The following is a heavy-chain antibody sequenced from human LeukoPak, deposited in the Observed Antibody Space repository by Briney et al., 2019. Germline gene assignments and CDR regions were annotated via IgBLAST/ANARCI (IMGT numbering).Heavy chain of an antibody. D-gene: IGHD6-13*01. J-gene: IGHJ4*02. CDR1: GGSFSGYC. V-gene: IGHV4-34*01. CDR3: ARGRHSSSWYGGSYFDY. CDR2: INHSGST. Sequence: NPSETLSLTCAVYGGSFSGYCWSWIRQPPGKGLEWIGEINHSGSTNYNPSLKSRVTISVDTSKNQFSLKLSSVTAADTAVYYCARGRHSSSWYGGSYFDYWGQGTLVTVSS.